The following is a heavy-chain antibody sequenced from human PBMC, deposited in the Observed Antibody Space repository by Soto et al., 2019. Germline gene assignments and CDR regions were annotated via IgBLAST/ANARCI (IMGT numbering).Heavy chain of an antibody. V-gene: IGHV4-34*01. CDR2: INHSGST. J-gene: IGHJ3*02. CDR3: ARRGVGRAFDI. CDR1: GGSFSGYY. D-gene: IGHD3-16*01. Sequence: QVQLQQWGAGLLKPSETLSLTCAVYGGSFSGYYWSWIRQPPGKGLEWIGEINHSGSTNYNPSLKSRVTTSGDTGRHQLSLELGSVTAADTAVYCCARRGVGRAFDIWGQGTMVTVSS.